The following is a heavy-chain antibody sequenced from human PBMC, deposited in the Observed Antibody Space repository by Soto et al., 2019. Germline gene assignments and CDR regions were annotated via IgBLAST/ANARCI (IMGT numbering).Heavy chain of an antibody. CDR2: IIPIFGTA. Sequence: QVQLVQSGAEVKKPGSSVKVSCKASGGTFSSYAISWVRQAPGQGLEWMGGIIPIFGTANYAQKFQGRVTITADDSTSTAYMELSSLRSEDTAVYYCARVRTYYDFWSGYGKDMLLAWFDPWGQGTLVTVSS. J-gene: IGHJ5*02. D-gene: IGHD3-3*01. CDR3: ARVRTYYDFWSGYGKDMLLAWFDP. V-gene: IGHV1-69*01. CDR1: GGTFSSYA.